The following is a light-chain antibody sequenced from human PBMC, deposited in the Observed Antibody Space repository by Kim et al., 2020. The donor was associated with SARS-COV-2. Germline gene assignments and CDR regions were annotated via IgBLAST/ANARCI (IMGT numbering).Light chain of an antibody. Sequence: RQNATLTCTGNSNNVGNQGAAWLQQHQGHPPKVLFYRNNKRPSGISERLSASRSGNTASLTITGLQPEDEADYYCSAWDRSLRGWVFGGGTQLTVL. CDR1: SNNVGNQG. CDR2: RNN. CDR3: SAWDRSLRGWV. J-gene: IGLJ3*02. V-gene: IGLV10-54*01.